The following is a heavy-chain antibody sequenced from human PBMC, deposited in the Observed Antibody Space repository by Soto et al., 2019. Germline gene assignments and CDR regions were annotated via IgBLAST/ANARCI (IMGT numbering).Heavy chain of an antibody. D-gene: IGHD5-18*01. CDR2: IYYSGGT. V-gene: IGHV4-39*01. Sequence: QLQLQESGPGLLKPSETLSLTCTVSGGSISSSSYDWGWIRQPPGKGLEWIGSIYYSGGTYYTPSLKSRIPLYIDQHEHTFSPTLSPVTAADTDVYYCETAKHYYYGMDVWGQGTTVTVSS. CDR1: GGSISSSSYD. J-gene: IGHJ6*02. CDR3: ETAKHYYYGMDV.